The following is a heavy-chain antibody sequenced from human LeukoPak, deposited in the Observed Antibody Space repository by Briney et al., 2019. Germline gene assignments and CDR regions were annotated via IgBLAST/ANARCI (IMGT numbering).Heavy chain of an antibody. J-gene: IGHJ4*02. CDR1: GGSISSYY. CDR2: IYYSGST. CDR3: ARGAGYSSSFFDY. D-gene: IGHD6-13*01. Sequence: SGTLSLTCTVSGGSISSYYWSWIRQPPGKGLEWIGYIYYSGSTNYNPSLKSRVTVSVDTSKNQFTLKLSSVTAADTAVDYGARGAGYSSSFFDYWGQGTLVTVSS. V-gene: IGHV4-59*01.